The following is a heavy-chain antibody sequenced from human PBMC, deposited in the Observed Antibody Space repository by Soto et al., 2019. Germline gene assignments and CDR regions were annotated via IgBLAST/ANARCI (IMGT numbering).Heavy chain of an antibody. CDR1: GFTFSSYG. J-gene: IGHJ3*02. D-gene: IGHD3-22*01. Sequence: QVQLVESGGGVVQPGRSLRLSCAASGFTFSSYGMHWVRQAPGKGLEWVAVIWYDGSNKYYADSVKGRFTISRDNSKNTVYLQMNSRRAEDTAVYYCARDYYDSSGYYSDDAFYIWGQGTMVTVSS. CDR2: IWYDGSNK. V-gene: IGHV3-33*01. CDR3: ARDYYDSSGYYSDDAFYI.